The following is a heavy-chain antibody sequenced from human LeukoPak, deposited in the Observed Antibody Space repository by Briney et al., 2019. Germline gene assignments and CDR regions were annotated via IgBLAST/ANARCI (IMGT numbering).Heavy chain of an antibody. CDR2: IYYSGST. Sequence: SETLSLTCTVSGGSISSYYWSWIRQPPGKGLEWIGYIYYSGSTNYNPSLKSRVTISVDTSKNQFSLKLSSVTAADTAVYYCARDAVAATPDAFDIWGQGTMVTVSS. V-gene: IGHV4-59*01. CDR3: ARDAVAATPDAFDI. CDR1: GGSISSYY. J-gene: IGHJ3*02. D-gene: IGHD6-25*01.